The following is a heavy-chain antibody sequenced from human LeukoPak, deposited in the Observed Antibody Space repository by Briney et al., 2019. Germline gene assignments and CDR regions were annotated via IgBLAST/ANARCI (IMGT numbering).Heavy chain of an antibody. CDR1: GITVTDYF. J-gene: IGHJ5*02. CDR2: INPHNGGT. V-gene: IGHV1-2*02. Sequence: ASVKVSCKASGITVTDYFIHWVRQAPGQGLEWMGWINPHNGGTNYGQKFQGRVTKTRDTSINTVYMEVTRLTSDDTAIYYCAGHSSSSDGWFDPWGQGTLVTVSS. CDR3: AGHSSSSDGWFDP. D-gene: IGHD6-6*01.